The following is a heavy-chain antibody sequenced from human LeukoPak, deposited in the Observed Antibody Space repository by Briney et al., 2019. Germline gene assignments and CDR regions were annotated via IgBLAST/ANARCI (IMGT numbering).Heavy chain of an antibody. CDR3: AGPPGWFDP. CDR2: ISSVSSYI. Sequence: GGSLRLSCAASGFTFSSYAMSWVRQAPGKGLEWVSYISSVSSYIYYADSVKGRFTIFRDNAKSSLYLQMNSLRAEDTALYYCAGPPGWFDPWGQGTLVTVSS. CDR1: GFTFSSYA. J-gene: IGHJ5*02. V-gene: IGHV3-21*01.